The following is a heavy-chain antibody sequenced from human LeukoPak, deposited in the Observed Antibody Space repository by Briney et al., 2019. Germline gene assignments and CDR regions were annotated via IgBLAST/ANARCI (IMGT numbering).Heavy chain of an antibody. D-gene: IGHD1-26*01. CDR1: GFTFDDYA. Sequence: PGGSLRLSCAASGFTFDDYAMDWVRQTPGKGLEWVSGISWNSGSIGYADSVKGRFTISRDNAKNSLYLQMNSLRAEDTALYYCAKVDRSGSYCYFDYWGQGTLVTVSS. J-gene: IGHJ4*02. CDR2: ISWNSGSI. CDR3: AKVDRSGSYCYFDY. V-gene: IGHV3-9*01.